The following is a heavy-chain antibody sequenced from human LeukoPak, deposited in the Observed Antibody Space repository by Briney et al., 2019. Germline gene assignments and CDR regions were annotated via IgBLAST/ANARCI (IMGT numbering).Heavy chain of an antibody. CDR2: IYPGGST. CDR3: AKGKYYFDY. J-gene: IGHJ4*02. V-gene: IGHV3-66*01. CDR1: AFTVSGNY. Sequence: HPGGSLRLSCAASAFTVSGNYMSWVRQAPGKGLGWVSLIYPGGSTYYADSVRGRFTISRDNSKNTLYLQMNSLRAEDTAVYYCAKGKYYFDYWGQGTLVTVSS.